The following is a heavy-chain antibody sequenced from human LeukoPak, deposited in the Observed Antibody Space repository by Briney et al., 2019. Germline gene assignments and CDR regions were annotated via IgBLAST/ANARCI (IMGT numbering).Heavy chain of an antibody. CDR2: ISGSGGST. V-gene: IGHV3-23*01. CDR3: AKIFMVRGVIRGYYYYYMDV. Sequence: PGGSLRLSCAASGFTFSSYAMSWVRQAPGKGLEWVSAISGSGGSTYYADSVKGRFTISRDNSKNTLYLQMNSLRAEDTAVYYCAKIFMVRGVIRGYYYYYMDVWGKGTTVTISS. CDR1: GFTFSSYA. D-gene: IGHD3-10*01. J-gene: IGHJ6*03.